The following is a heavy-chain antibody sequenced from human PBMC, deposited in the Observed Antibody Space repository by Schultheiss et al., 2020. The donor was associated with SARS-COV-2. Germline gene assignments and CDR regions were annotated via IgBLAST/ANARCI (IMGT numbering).Heavy chain of an antibody. Sequence: SETLSLTCTVSGGSISSYYWSWIRQPPGKGLEWIGYIYYSGSTNYNPSLKSRVTISVDKSKNQFSLKLSSVTAADTAVYYCARAAPYKGYYYGMDVWGQGTTVTVSS. CDR1: GGSISSYY. V-gene: IGHV4-59*12. CDR2: IYYSGST. D-gene: IGHD1-14*01. CDR3: ARAAPYKGYYYGMDV. J-gene: IGHJ6*02.